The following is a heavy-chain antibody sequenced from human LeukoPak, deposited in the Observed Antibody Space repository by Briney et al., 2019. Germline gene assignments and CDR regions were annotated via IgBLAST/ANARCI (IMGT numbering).Heavy chain of an antibody. V-gene: IGHV4-30-4*01. Sequence: SETLSLTCTVSGGSISSGDYYWSWICQPPGKGLEWIGYIYYSGSTYYNPSLKSRVTISVDTSKNQFSLKLSSVTAADTAVYYCAREEAAAGFDPWGQGTLVTVSS. CDR3: AREEAAAGFDP. CDR1: GGSISSGDYY. J-gene: IGHJ5*02. D-gene: IGHD6-13*01. CDR2: IYYSGST.